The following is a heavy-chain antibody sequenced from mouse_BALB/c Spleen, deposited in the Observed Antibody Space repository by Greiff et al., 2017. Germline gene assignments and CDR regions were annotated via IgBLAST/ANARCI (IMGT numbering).Heavy chain of an antibody. CDR2: IDTSDSYT. Sequence: QVQLQQPGAELVMPGASVKMSCKASGYTFTDYWMHWVKQRPGQGLEWIGAIDTSDSYTSYNQKFKGKATLTVDESSSTAYMQLSSLTSEDSAVYYCAREGGPLFAYWGQGTLVTVSA. V-gene: IGHV1-69*01. CDR1: GYTFTDYW. J-gene: IGHJ3*01. CDR3: AREGGPLFAY.